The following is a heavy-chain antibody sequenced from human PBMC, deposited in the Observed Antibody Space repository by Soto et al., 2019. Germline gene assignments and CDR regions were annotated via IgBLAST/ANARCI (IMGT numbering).Heavy chain of an antibody. CDR1: GFTFSSYG. CDR2: IWYDGSNK. V-gene: IGHV3-33*01. D-gene: IGHD3-10*01. Sequence: QVQLVESGGGVVQPGRSLRLSCAASGFTFSSYGMHWVRQAPGKGLEWVAVIWYDGSNKYYADSVKGRFTISRDNSKNTLYLQMNSLRAEDTAVYYCARYEAGPTSSQTNAFDIWGQGTMVTVSS. J-gene: IGHJ3*02. CDR3: ARYEAGPTSSQTNAFDI.